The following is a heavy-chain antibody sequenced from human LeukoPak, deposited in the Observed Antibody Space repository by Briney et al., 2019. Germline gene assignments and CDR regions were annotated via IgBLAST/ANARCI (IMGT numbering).Heavy chain of an antibody. CDR2: IDHRGDT. CDR3: AGGATISETGYFDF. CDR1: GGSFSRYY. Sequence: SETLSLTCAVYGGSFSRYYWSWIRQSPGKGLEWIAEIDHRGDTNYNPSVKSRVTISVDTSKNQFSLKMRSLSAADTALYCAGGATISETGYFDFWGQGTLVTVSS. V-gene: IGHV4-34*01. J-gene: IGHJ4*03. D-gene: IGHD5-24*01.